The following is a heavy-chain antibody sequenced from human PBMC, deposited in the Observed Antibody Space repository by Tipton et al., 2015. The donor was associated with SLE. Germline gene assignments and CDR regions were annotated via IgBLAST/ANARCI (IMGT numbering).Heavy chain of an antibody. D-gene: IGHD3-16*01. CDR3: ARVKAYEGFDP. Sequence: TLSLTCTVSGGSIRSSRHFWGWIRQPPGKGLEWIGVLYYSGNTYYNPSLKSRVTISVDTSKNQFSLKLSSVTAADTAVYYCARVKAYEGFDPWGQGTLVTVSS. CDR1: GGSIRSSRHF. CDR2: LYYSGNT. J-gene: IGHJ5*02. V-gene: IGHV4-39*07.